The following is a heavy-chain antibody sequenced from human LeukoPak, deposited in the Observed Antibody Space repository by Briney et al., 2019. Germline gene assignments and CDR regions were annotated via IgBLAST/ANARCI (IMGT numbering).Heavy chain of an antibody. Sequence: SETLSLTCTVSGGPISSYYWSWIRQPPGKGLEWIGYIYYSGSTNYNPSLKSRVTISVDTSKNQFSLKLSSVTAADTAVYYCARVVYDILTGYPDYYMDVWGKGTTVTISS. CDR2: IYYSGST. V-gene: IGHV4-59*01. CDR3: ARVVYDILTGYPDYYMDV. D-gene: IGHD3-9*01. J-gene: IGHJ6*03. CDR1: GGPISSYY.